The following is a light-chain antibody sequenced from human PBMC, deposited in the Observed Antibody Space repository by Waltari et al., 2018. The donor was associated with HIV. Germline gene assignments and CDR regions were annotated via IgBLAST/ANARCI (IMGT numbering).Light chain of an antibody. CDR3: ASWDHALTTGTVV. CDR1: NIGDNY. V-gene: IGLV1-51*02. Sequence: QSVLTQPPSVSSIPGQKITTSNIGDNYVSWYQQLPTTAPKLLLYETNKRPSGSPGRVSGSKSGTVAALVITGLQPGDEADYYCASWDHALTTGTVVFGGGTRLTVL. CDR2: ETN. J-gene: IGLJ2*01.